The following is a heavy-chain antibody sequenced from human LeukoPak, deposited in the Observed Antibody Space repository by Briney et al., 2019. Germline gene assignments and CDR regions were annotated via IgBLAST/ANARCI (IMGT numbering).Heavy chain of an antibody. CDR2: ISYDGSNK. CDR3: AKALAGSGELSDY. D-gene: IGHD3-16*02. J-gene: IGHJ4*02. CDR1: GFTFSSYG. Sequence: GGSLRLSCAASGFTFSSYGMHWVRQAPGKGLEGVAVISYDGSNKYYADSVKGRFTISRDNSKNTLYLQMNSLRAEDTAVYYCAKALAGSGELSDYWGQGTLVTVSS. V-gene: IGHV3-30*18.